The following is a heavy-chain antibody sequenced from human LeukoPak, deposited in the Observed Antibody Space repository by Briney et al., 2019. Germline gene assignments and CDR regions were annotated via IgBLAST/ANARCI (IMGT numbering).Heavy chain of an antibody. D-gene: IGHD3-10*01. J-gene: IGHJ4*02. CDR3: AKSGQNYYGSV. CDR1: GFTFSSYS. Sequence: GRSLRLSCAASGFTFSSYSMHWVRQAPGKGLEGVAVISYDGTYKYYADSVKGRFTISRDNSKNTLYLQMNSLRAEDTAVYYCAKSGQNYYGSVWGQGTQVTVSS. CDR2: ISYDGTYK. V-gene: IGHV3-30*18.